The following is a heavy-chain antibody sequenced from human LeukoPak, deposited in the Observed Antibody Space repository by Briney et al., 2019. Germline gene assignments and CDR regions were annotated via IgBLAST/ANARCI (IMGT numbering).Heavy chain of an antibody. Sequence: GGSLRLSCAASGFTFSSYAMSWVRQAPGKGLEWVSAISGSGLSTYYADSVKGRFTISRDISKATLYLQMNSLRAEDTAVYYCAKNAKYSSSWYAYWGQGNLVTFSS. V-gene: IGHV3-23*01. J-gene: IGHJ4*02. CDR2: ISGSGLST. D-gene: IGHD6-13*01. CDR1: GFTFSSYA. CDR3: AKNAKYSSSWYAY.